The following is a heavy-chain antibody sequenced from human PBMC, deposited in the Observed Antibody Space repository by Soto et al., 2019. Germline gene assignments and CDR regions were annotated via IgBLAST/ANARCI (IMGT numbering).Heavy chain of an antibody. D-gene: IGHD5-18*01. CDR2: ISAYNGNT. CDR1: GYTFTSYG. J-gene: IGHJ3*02. CDR3: ATNSRNDAFAI. Sequence: ASVKVSFKASGYTFTSYGISWVLQATGQGLEWMGWISAYNGNTNYAQKLQGRVTMTTDTSTSTAYMELRSLRSDDTAVYYCATNSRNDAFAIWGQGTMVTVSS. V-gene: IGHV1-18*01.